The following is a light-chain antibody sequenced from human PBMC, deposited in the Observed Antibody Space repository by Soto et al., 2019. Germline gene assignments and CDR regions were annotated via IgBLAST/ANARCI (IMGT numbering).Light chain of an antibody. CDR1: SGHSSNA. Sequence: QLVLTQSPSASASLGATVRLTCTLSSGHSSNAIAWHQQQPGKGPRYLMKLNNDGSHSKGDGISDRFSGSSSGAERCLTISSLQSEDEADYYCQTWGTGIRVFGGGTKLTVL. CDR3: QTWGTGIRV. V-gene: IGLV4-69*02. J-gene: IGLJ3*02. CDR2: LNNDGSH.